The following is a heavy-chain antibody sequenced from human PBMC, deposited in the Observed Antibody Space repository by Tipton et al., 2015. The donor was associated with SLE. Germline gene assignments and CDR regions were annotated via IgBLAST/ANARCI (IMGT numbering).Heavy chain of an antibody. V-gene: IGHV1-18*01. D-gene: IGHD6-19*01. CDR2: ISAYNGNT. CDR3: ARATCAARYSSGWYDY. Sequence: QSGAEVKKPGAPVKVSCKASGYTFTSYGISWVRQAPGQGLEWMGWISAYNGNTNYAQKLQGRVTMTTGTSTSTAYMELRSLRSDDTAVYYCARATCAARYSSGWYDYWGQGTLVTVSS. J-gene: IGHJ4*02. CDR1: GYTFTSYG.